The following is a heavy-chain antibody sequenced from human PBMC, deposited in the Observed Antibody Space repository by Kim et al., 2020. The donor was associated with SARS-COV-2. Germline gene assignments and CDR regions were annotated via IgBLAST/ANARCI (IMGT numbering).Heavy chain of an antibody. V-gene: IGHV7-4-1*02. CDR2: INTNTGNP. CDR3: ERELAAAGVDAFDI. Sequence: ASVKVSCKASGYTFTSYAMNWVRQAPGQGLEWMGWINTNTGNPTYAQGFTGRFVFSLDTSVSTAYLQISSLKAEDTAVYYCERELAAAGVDAFDIWGQGTMVTVSS. D-gene: IGHD6-13*01. J-gene: IGHJ3*02. CDR1: GYTFTSYA.